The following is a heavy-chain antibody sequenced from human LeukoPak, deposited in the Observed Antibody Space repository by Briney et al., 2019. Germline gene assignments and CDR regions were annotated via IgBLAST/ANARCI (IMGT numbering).Heavy chain of an antibody. Sequence: GGSLRLSCAASGFTFSGYAMHWVRQAPGKGLEWVAVISYDGSNKYYADSVKGRFTISRDNSKNTLYLQMNSLRAEDTAVYYCARDPVVPAAMMVVGAFDIWGQGTMVTVSS. D-gene: IGHD2-2*01. J-gene: IGHJ3*02. CDR1: GFTFSGYA. V-gene: IGHV3-30*04. CDR3: ARDPVVPAAMMVVGAFDI. CDR2: ISYDGSNK.